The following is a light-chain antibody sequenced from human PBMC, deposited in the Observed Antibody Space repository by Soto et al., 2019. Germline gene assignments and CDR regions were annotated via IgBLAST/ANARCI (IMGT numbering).Light chain of an antibody. CDR1: ESVRSSF. J-gene: IGKJ2*01. CDR2: GAS. CDR3: QLYGDAPIYA. Sequence: EIVLTQSPGTLSLSPGERATLSCRASESVRSSFLAWYRQKPGQAPRLLIYGASSRATGIPDRFSGSGSGTDFTLTISRLEPEDFAVYYCQLYGDAPIYAFGQGTKLEMK. V-gene: IGKV3-20*01.